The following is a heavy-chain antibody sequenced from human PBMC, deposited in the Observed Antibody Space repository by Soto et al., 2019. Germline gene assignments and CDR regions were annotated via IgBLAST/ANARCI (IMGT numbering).Heavy chain of an antibody. CDR3: AREDSIIIPAVSHX. J-gene: IGHJ4*02. V-gene: IGHV3-21*01. CDR2: ISKSDYT. D-gene: IGHD2-2*01. CDR1: GFAFNNYG. Sequence: GGSLRLSCTVSGFAFNNYGINWVRQAPGKVLEWVSSISKSDYTYYSYSVKGRLAISRDNAKRSVSLQMNTLRLEDTAVYYCAREDSIIIPAVSHXWGQVTLVTVSX.